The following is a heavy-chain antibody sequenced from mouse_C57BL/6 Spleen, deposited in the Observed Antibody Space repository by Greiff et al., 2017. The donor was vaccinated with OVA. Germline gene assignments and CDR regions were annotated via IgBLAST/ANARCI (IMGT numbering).Heavy chain of an antibody. Sequence: QVQLQQSGAELARPGASVKMSCKASGYTFTSYTMHWVKQRPGQGLEWIGYINPSSGYTKYNQKFKDKATLTADKSSSTAYMQLSSLTSEDSAVYYCARSSTTVVADYWGQGTTLTVSS. J-gene: IGHJ2*01. D-gene: IGHD1-1*01. CDR1: GYTFTSYT. CDR3: ARSSTTVVADY. V-gene: IGHV1-4*01. CDR2: INPSSGYT.